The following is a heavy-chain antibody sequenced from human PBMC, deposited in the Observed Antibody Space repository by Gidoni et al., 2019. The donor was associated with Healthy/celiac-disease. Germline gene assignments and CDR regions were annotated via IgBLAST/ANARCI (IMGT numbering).Heavy chain of an antibody. CDR2: IYHSGST. D-gene: IGHD3-16*02. CDR1: GCSISSSNL. CDR3: ARGRRYDYVWGSYRYTGGYFDY. V-gene: IGHV4-4*02. Sequence: QVQLQESGPGLVQPSGTLSLPCAFSGCSISSSNLWSWVRQPPGKGLEWIGEIYHSGSTNYNPSLKSRVTISVDKSKNQFSLKLSSVTAADTAVYYCARGRRYDYVWGSYRYTGGYFDYWGQGTLVTVSS. J-gene: IGHJ4*02.